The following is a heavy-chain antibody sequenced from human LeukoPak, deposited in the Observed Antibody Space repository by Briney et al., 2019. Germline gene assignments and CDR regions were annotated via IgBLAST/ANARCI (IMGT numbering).Heavy chain of an antibody. D-gene: IGHD6-13*01. Sequence: GASVNVSCKASGYTFTNYYIHWVRQAPGQGLEWMGIINPSGGIPSYAPNFQGRVTMSRDTSTNTVYMELSSLISEDTAVYYCARRGSCFGSSCSLDYWGQGTLVTVSS. J-gene: IGHJ4*02. CDR2: INPSGGIP. CDR3: ARRGSCFGSSCSLDY. CDR1: GYTFTNYY. V-gene: IGHV1-46*01.